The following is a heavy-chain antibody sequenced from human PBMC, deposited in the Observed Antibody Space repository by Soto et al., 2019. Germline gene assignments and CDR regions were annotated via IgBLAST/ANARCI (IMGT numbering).Heavy chain of an antibody. D-gene: IGHD2-21*02. V-gene: IGHV1-69*02. J-gene: IGHJ6*03. Sequence: QVQLVQSGAEVQKPGSSLRVSCEASGGTLSSYTFNWVRQAPGQGLEWMGRIIPVLNITNYAQNFKGRVTITAAKSTSTVYMELSSLRSDDSAIYYCARGVWVTDGGMNYYYYYMDVWGKGSTVTVSS. CDR2: IIPVLNIT. CDR1: GGTLSSYT. CDR3: ARGVWVTDGGMNYYYYYMDV.